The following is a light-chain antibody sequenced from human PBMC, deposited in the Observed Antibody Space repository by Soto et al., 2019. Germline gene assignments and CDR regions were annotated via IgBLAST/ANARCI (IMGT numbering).Light chain of an antibody. CDR2: YDS. Sequence: SYELTQPPSVSVAPGKTARITCGGNNIGSKSVHWYQQKPGQAPVLVIYYDSDRPSGIPERFSGSNSGNTATLTISRVEAGDEADYYCQVWDSSSDRGVFGGGTKLNVL. V-gene: IGLV3-21*04. J-gene: IGLJ2*01. CDR3: QVWDSSSDRGV. CDR1: NIGSKS.